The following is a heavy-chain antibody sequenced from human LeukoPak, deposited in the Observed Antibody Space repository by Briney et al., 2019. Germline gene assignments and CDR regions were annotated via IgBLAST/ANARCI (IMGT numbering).Heavy chain of an antibody. Sequence: SETLSLTCSVYGGSISPYYWSWIRQPPGKGLEWIAYIHYSGGTNYNPYLKTRVTESVDTSKNQFSLRLTSVTAADTAVYYCAREPQGIRGAFDIWGRGTMVTVSS. D-gene: IGHD1-14*01. CDR3: AREPQGIRGAFDI. J-gene: IGHJ3*02. CDR1: GGSISPYY. V-gene: IGHV4-59*08. CDR2: IHYSGGT.